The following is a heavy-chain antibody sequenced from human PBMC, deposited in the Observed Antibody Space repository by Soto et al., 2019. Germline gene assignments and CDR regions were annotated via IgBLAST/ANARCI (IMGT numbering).Heavy chain of an antibody. CDR1: GFSLSTSGVG. V-gene: IGHV2-5*02. J-gene: IGHJ4*02. CDR2: IYWDDDK. D-gene: IGHD2-2*01. Sequence: QITLKESGPTLVKPTQTLTLTCTCSGFSLSTSGVGVGWIRQPPGKALEWLALIYWDDDKRYSPSLKSRLTITKDTSKNQVVLTMNNMDPVDTATYYCAHSRYCSSTSCYVGYWGQGTLVTVSS. CDR3: AHSRYCSSTSCYVGY.